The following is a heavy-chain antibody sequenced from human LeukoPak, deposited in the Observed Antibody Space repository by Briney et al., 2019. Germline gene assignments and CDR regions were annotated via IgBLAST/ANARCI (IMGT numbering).Heavy chain of an antibody. D-gene: IGHD4-17*01. J-gene: IGHJ3*02. CDR2: INYSGST. CDR1: AGSVSSGSHF. Sequence: SETLSLTCTCAVSAGSVSSGSHFWSWIRQPPGKGLQWIGYINYSGSTNYNPSLKSRVTISVDTSKNQFSLQLGSVTAADTGVYYCARNRNDDGDYLDAFDIWGQGTMVTVSS. V-gene: IGHV4-61*01. CDR3: ARNRNDDGDYLDAFDI.